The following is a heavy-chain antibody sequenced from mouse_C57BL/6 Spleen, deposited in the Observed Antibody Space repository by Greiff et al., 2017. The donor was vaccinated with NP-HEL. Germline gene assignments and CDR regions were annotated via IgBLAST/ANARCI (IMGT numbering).Heavy chain of an antibody. CDR3: ARAGLLRYFDY. J-gene: IGHJ2*01. Sequence: EVQGVESGGGLVKPGGSLKLSCAASGFTFSDYGMHWVRQAPEKGLEWVAYISSGSSTIYYADTVKGGFTISRDNAKNTMFLQMTSLRSEDTAMYYCARAGLLRYFDYWGQGTTLTVSS. CDR1: GFTFSDYG. V-gene: IGHV5-17*01. CDR2: ISSGSSTI. D-gene: IGHD1-1*01.